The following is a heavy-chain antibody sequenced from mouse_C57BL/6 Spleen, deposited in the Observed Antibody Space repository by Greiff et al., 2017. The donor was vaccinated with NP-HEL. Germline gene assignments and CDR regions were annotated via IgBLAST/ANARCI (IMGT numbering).Heavy chain of an antibody. J-gene: IGHJ3*01. Sequence: EVQLVESGGGLVKPGGSLKLSCAASGFTFSSYTMSWVRQTPEKRLEWVATISGGGGNTYYPDSVKGRFTISRDNAKNTLYLQMSSRRSEDTALYYCARDPLSTMVTTWFAYLGQGTLVTVSA. CDR1: GFTFSSYT. D-gene: IGHD2-2*01. V-gene: IGHV5-9*01. CDR3: ARDPLSTMVTTWFAY. CDR2: ISGGGGNT.